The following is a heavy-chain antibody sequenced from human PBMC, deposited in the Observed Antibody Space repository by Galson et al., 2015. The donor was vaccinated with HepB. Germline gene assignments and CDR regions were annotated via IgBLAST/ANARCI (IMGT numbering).Heavy chain of an antibody. CDR3: ARGYSNSCDY. CDR1: GFTFSNYW. V-gene: IGHV3-7*01. J-gene: IGHJ4*02. CDR2: IKEDGSEK. D-gene: IGHD6-13*01. Sequence: SLRLSCAASGFTFSNYWMNWVRQAPGKGLEWVANIKEDGSEKYYVDSVKGRFTISRDNAKNSLYLQMNTLRVEDTAVYYCARGYSNSCDYWGQGTLVTVSS.